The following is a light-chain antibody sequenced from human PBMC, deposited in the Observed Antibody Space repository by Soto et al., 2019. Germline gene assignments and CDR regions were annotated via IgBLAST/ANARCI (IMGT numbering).Light chain of an antibody. CDR3: QQYGSSRT. Sequence: EIVMTQSPATLSVSPGERATLSCRASQSVRSDLAWYQQKPGQAPRLLIYGASSRATGIPDRFSGSGSGTDFTLTIGRLEPEDFAVYYCQQYGSSRTFGQGTKVDIK. CDR1: QSVRSD. CDR2: GAS. J-gene: IGKJ1*01. V-gene: IGKV3-20*01.